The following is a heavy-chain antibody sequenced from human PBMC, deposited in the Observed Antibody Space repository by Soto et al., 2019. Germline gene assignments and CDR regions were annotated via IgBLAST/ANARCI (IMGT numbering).Heavy chain of an antibody. Sequence: ASVKVSCKASGYTFTGYYMHWVRQAPGQGLEWMGWINPNSGGTNYAQKFQGRVTMTRDTSISTAYMELSRLRSDDTAVYYCASLSYDILTGYFHYFDYWGQGTLVTVSS. J-gene: IGHJ4*02. CDR2: INPNSGGT. CDR1: GYTFTGYY. CDR3: ASLSYDILTGYFHYFDY. V-gene: IGHV1-2*02. D-gene: IGHD3-9*01.